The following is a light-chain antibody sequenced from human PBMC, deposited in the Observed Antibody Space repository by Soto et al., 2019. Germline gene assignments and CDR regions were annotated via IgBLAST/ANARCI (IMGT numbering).Light chain of an antibody. CDR1: QDVSQW. J-gene: IGKJ2*01. V-gene: IGKV1-5*03. CDR2: KAS. CDR3: QQYDSDSYT. Sequence: DIQMTQSPSTLSASVGDRVIITCRASQDVSQWLAWYQQKPGKAPKLLIYKASQLESGVPSRFSGRGSGTAFTLTIRDLQPDDFATYFCQQYDSDSYTFGQGTKLDIK.